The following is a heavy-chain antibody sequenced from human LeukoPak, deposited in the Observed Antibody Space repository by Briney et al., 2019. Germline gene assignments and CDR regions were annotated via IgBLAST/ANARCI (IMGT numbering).Heavy chain of an antibody. CDR1: GGSLSSYY. J-gene: IGHJ4*02. D-gene: IGHD4-17*01. CDR3: AREGRYGDYEGY. CDR2: IYSSGST. Sequence: KPSGTLSLTCTVSGGSLSSYYWSWIRPPAGKGLEWIGRIYSSGSTNYNPSLKSRVAMSVDTAKNQFSLKLSSVTVADTAVYYCAREGRYGDYEGYWGQGTLVTVSS. V-gene: IGHV4-4*07.